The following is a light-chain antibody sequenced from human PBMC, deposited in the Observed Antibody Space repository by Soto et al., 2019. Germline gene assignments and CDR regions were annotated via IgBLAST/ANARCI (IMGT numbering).Light chain of an antibody. CDR2: NDS. CDR1: SSNVGYYNY. V-gene: IGLV2-11*01. CDR3: CSYAGSYTEV. Sequence: QSALTQPRSVSGSPGQSVTISCTGTSSNVGYYNYVSWYQQHPGKVPKLMIYNDSKRPSGVPDRFSGSKSGNTASLTISGLQAEDEADYYCCSYAGSYTEVFGTGIKVTVL. J-gene: IGLJ1*01.